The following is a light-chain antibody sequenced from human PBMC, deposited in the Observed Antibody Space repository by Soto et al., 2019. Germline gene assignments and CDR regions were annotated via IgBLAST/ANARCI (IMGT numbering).Light chain of an antibody. CDR3: QQYNNWPPIT. Sequence: EIVLTQSPATLSVFPGERATLSCRARPRVRSTLARYQQKPGQAPRLLIYGASTRATGTPARFSGSGSGTEFTLTISSLQSEDSAVYFCQQYNNWPPITVGQVTRLESK. J-gene: IGKJ5*01. CDR2: GAS. CDR1: PRVRST. V-gene: IGKV3-15*01.